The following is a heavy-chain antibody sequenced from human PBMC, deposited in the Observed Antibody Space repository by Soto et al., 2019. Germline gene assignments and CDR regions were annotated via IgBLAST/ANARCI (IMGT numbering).Heavy chain of an antibody. D-gene: IGHD1-26*01. J-gene: IGHJ6*02. Sequence: XESLRLSCAASGFTFTSYRVTWVRQAPGKGLEWVAVISYDGSNKYYADSVKGRFTISRDNSKNTLYLQMNSLRAEDTAVYYCAKDLTWDLPYYYYYGMDVWGQGTTVTVSS. CDR2: ISYDGSNK. V-gene: IGHV3-30*18. CDR1: GFTFTSYR. CDR3: AKDLTWDLPYYYYYGMDV.